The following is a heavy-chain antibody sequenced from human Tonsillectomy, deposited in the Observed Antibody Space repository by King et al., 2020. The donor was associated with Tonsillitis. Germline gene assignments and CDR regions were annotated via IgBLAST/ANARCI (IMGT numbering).Heavy chain of an antibody. CDR2: IYYSGST. V-gene: IGHV4-59*01. J-gene: IGHJ4*02. CDR3: ARHGFYYDSSGRQNLVFDY. Sequence: QLQESGPGLVKPSETLSLTCTVSGGSISSYYWSWIRQPPGKGLEWIGYIYYSGSTNYNPSLKSRVTISVETSKNQFSLKLSAVTAAATAVYYCARHGFYYDSSGRQNLVFDYWGQGTLVTVSS. D-gene: IGHD3-22*01. CDR1: GGSISSYY.